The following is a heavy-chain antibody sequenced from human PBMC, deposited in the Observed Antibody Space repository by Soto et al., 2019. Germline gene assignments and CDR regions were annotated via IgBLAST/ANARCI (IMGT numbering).Heavy chain of an antibody. V-gene: IGHV1-69*12. J-gene: IGHJ6*02. CDR3: ASHSSLRGYCISTSCYGYYYGMDV. CDR2: IIPIFGTA. Sequence: QVQLVQSGAEVKKPGSSVKVSCKASGGTFSSYAISWVRQAPGQGLEWMGGIIPIFGTADYAQKFQGRVTITADGSTSTAYMARSSLRSEDTAVYYCASHSSLRGYCISTSCYGYYYGMDVWGQGTTVTVSS. D-gene: IGHD2-2*01. CDR1: GGTFSSYA.